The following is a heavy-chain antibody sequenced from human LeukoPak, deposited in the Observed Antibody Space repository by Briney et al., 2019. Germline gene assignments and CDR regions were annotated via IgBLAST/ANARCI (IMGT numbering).Heavy chain of an antibody. J-gene: IGHJ3*02. CDR2: MNPNSGNT. CDR1: GYSFTSYW. CDR3: ARGTYYDILTGSDAFDI. Sequence: GESLKISCKGSGYSFTSYWIGWVRQMPGKGLEWMGWMNPNSGNTGYAQKFQGRVTMTRNTSISTAYMELSSLRSEDTAVYYCARGTYYDILTGSDAFDIWGQGTMVTVSS. V-gene: IGHV1-8*02. D-gene: IGHD3-9*01.